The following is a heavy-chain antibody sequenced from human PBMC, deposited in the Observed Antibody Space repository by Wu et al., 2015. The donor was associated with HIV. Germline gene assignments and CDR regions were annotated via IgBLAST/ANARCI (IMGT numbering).Heavy chain of an antibody. J-gene: IGHJ3*01. CDR1: GGTLSTFV. Sequence: QVQLVQSGAELKKPGSSVRVSCRASGGTLSTFVITWVRQAPGQGLEWMGAITPMFGTPEYAQKFEGRVTVTTDKSTNAAYMELSRLRSEDTAVYYCAIGTRGYSAFDVWGQGTKVTVSS. CDR3: AIGTRGYSAFDV. CDR2: ITPMFGTP. V-gene: IGHV1-69*05. D-gene: IGHD3-22*01.